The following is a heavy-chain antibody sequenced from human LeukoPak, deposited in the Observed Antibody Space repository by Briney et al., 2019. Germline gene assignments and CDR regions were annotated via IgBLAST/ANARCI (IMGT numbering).Heavy chain of an antibody. Sequence: ASVKVSCKSSGYTFTTYYMHWVRQAPGQGLEWMGIINPSGGSTNYAQKFQGRVTMTRDMSTSTVYMELSSLRSEDTAVYYCARSGIMITFGGVIVPYYFDYWGRGTLVTVSS. CDR3: ARSGIMITFGGVIVPYYFDY. CDR1: GYTFTTYY. D-gene: IGHD3-16*02. V-gene: IGHV1-46*01. J-gene: IGHJ4*02. CDR2: INPSGGST.